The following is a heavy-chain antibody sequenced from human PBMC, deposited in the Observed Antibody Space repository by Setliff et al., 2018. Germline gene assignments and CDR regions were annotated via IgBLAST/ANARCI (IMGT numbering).Heavy chain of an antibody. J-gene: IGHJ6*03. V-gene: IGHV7-4-1*02. CDR2: INTNTGNP. CDR3: ARGEYTSLPSGVYYHMDV. Sequence: ASVKVSCQASGYTFSSYAMNWVRQAPGQGLEWMGWINTNTGNPTYAQGFTGRFVFSLDTSVSTTYLQISSLKAEDTAVYYCARGEYTSLPSGVYYHMDVWGKGTTVTVSS. D-gene: IGHD6-6*01. CDR1: GYTFSSYA.